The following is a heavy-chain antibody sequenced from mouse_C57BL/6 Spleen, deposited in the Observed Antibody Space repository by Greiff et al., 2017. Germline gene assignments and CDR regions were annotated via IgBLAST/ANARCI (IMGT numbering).Heavy chain of an antibody. CDR1: GFSLSTSGMG. CDR3: ARRVYYYGSSFWYFDV. J-gene: IGHJ1*03. CDR2: IYWDDDK. V-gene: IGHV8-12*01. D-gene: IGHD1-1*01. Sequence: VTLKESGPGILQSSQTLSLTCSFSGFSLSTSGMGVSWIRQPSGKGLEWLAHIYWDDDKRYNPSLKSRLTISKDTPRNQVFLKITSVDTADTATYSCARRVYYYGSSFWYFDVWGTGTTVTVSS.